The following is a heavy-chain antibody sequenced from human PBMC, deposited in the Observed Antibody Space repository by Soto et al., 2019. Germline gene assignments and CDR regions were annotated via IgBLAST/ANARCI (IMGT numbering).Heavy chain of an antibody. Sequence: QITLKESGPTLVKPTQTLTLTCTFSGFSLSTSGLGVGWIRQPPGTALEWLALIYWDDDKRYSPSLKSRLTITKDTSKNQMVLTMTNMDPVDTATDYCAHRPSYCSGGSCYSGFDYWGQGTLVTVSS. CDR3: AHRPSYCSGGSCYSGFDY. V-gene: IGHV2-5*02. CDR1: GFSLSTSGLG. CDR2: IYWDDDK. J-gene: IGHJ4*02. D-gene: IGHD2-15*01.